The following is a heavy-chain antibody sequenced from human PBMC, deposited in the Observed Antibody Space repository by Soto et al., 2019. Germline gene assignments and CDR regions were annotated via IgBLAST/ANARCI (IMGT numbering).Heavy chain of an antibody. J-gene: IGHJ5*02. CDR2: ISAYNGNT. CDR1: GYTFTSYG. D-gene: IGHD1-7*01. V-gene: IGHV1-18*01. Sequence: ASVKVSCKASGYTFTSYGISWVRQAPGQGLEWMGWISAYNGNTNYAQKLQGRVTMTTDTSTSTAYMELRSLRSDGTAVYYCARWNYLVGRHNWFDPWGQGTLVTVSS. CDR3: ARWNYLVGRHNWFDP.